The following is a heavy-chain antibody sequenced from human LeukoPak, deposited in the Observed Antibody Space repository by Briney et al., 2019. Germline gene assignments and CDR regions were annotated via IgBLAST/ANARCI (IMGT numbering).Heavy chain of an antibody. V-gene: IGHV1-18*01. CDR2: ISAYNGNT. CDR3: ALNYYDSSGYYYNYGMDV. CDR1: GYTFTSYG. D-gene: IGHD3-22*01. Sequence: RASVKVSCKASGYTFTSYGISWVRQAPGQGLEWMGWISAYNGNTNYAQKLQGRVTMTTDTSTSTAYMELRSLRSDDTAVYYCALNYYDSSGYYYNYGMDVWGQGTTVAVSS. J-gene: IGHJ6*02.